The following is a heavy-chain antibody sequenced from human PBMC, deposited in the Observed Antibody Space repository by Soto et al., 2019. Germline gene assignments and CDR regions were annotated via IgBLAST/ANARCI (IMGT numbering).Heavy chain of an antibody. Sequence: ASVKVSCKASGYTFSGFYMHWVRQAPGQGLEWMGWINPNSGGTKSAEKFQGGVTMTRDTSSSTAYMELSRLTSDDTAVYYCASAAVTGTAGLDFWGQGTQVTVSS. CDR2: INPNSGGT. CDR1: GYTFSGFY. V-gene: IGHV1-2*02. D-gene: IGHD6-19*01. J-gene: IGHJ4*02. CDR3: ASAAVTGTAGLDF.